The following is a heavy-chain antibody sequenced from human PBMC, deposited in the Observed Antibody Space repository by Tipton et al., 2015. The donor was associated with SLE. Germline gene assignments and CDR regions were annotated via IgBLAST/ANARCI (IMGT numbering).Heavy chain of an antibody. D-gene: IGHD5-18*01. CDR1: SGSFSGYY. CDR3: ARVSGYSYGNDY. J-gene: IGHJ4*02. V-gene: IGHV4-59*12. Sequence: TLSLTCAVYSGSFSGYYWSWIRQPPGKGLEWIGYIYYSGSTNYNPSLKSRVTISVDTSKNQFSLKLSSVTAADTAVYYCARVSGYSYGNDYWGQGTLVTVSS. CDR2: IYYSGST.